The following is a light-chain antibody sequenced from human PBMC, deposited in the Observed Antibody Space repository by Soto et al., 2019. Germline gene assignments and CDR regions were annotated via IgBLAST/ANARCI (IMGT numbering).Light chain of an antibody. V-gene: IGKV1-5*03. CDR2: EAS. CDR3: QQYKSYPLT. Sequence: IRMTQSPSTQSASGGDRVTITCRASQSIGNWLSCDQQKPGRAPKFLIYEASSLESGVPSRFSGSGSGTEFTLTISGLQPDDFATYYCQQYKSYPLTFGQGTKVDI. J-gene: IGKJ1*01. CDR1: QSIGNW.